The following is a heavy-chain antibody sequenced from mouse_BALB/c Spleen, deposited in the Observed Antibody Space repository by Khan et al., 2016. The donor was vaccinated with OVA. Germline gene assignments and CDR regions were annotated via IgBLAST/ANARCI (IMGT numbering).Heavy chain of an antibody. V-gene: IGHV2-3*01. Sequence: QMQLEESGPGLVAPSQSLSITCTVSGFSLTSYGVGWVRQPPGKGLVWLGVIWGDGSTNYHSALISRLNINKDNSKSQVFLKLNSLQTDDTATYYCASYYYGRDWFAYWGQGTLVTVSA. CDR1: GFSLTSYG. CDR3: ASYYYGRDWFAY. D-gene: IGHD1-1*01. J-gene: IGHJ3*01. CDR2: IWGDGST.